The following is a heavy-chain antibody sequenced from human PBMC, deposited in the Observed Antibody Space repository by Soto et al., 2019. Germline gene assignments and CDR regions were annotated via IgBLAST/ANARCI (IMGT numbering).Heavy chain of an antibody. Sequence: GGSLRLSCGASGFTFASDDMAWVSQAPGKGVESVSGMDVSSRSTYYADCVKGRFTITRDNATNTLLLEMDNLRGEDTAIYYCAKDSEMPGLAAAGPCLDSWGQGTIVSVSS. J-gene: IGHJ4*02. CDR1: GFTFASDD. CDR3: AKDSEMPGLAAAGPCLDS. V-gene: IGHV3-23*01. D-gene: IGHD6-13*01. CDR2: MDVSSRST.